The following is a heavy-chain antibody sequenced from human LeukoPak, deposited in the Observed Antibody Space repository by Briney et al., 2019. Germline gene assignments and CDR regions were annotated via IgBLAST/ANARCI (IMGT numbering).Heavy chain of an antibody. CDR2: VDHTGST. CDR3: AGGRVSSSTWYSIYYYYLYMDV. CDR1: DDSIAMYY. Sequence: SETLSLTCTVSDDSIAMYYWTWIRQPPGKGLEWIGYVDHTGSTNFNPSLNGRVSISRDTSKNLFSLRLRSVTAADTAVYFCAGGRVSSSTWYSIYYYYLYMDVWGKGTTVTVSS. V-gene: IGHV4-59*01. J-gene: IGHJ6*03. D-gene: IGHD1-1*01.